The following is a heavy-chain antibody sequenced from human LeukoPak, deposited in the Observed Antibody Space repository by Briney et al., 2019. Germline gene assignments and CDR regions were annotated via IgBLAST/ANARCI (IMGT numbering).Heavy chain of an antibody. J-gene: IGHJ4*02. CDR2: MNPNSGNT. CDR1: GYTFTSYD. D-gene: IGHD5-18*01. V-gene: IGHV1-8*01. Sequence: ASVKVSCKASGYTFTSYDINWVRQATGQGLEWMGWMNPNSGNTGYAQKFQGRVTMTRNTSISTAYMELSSLRSEDTAVYYCARDLRDTAMVNLVLWGQGTLVTVSS. CDR3: ARDLRDTAMVNLVL.